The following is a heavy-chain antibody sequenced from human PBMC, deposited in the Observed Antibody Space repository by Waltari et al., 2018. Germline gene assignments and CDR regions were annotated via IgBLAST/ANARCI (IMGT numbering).Heavy chain of an antibody. D-gene: IGHD3-3*01. Sequence: EVQLVQSGAEVKKPGATVKISCKASGYTFTDYYMHWVQQAPGKGLEWMGRVDPEYGETIYAAQFQGRVTRTADTSTDTAYMELSSLRSEDTAVYYCATDPSWGTIFGVVINWGQGTLVTVSS. J-gene: IGHJ4*02. CDR2: VDPEYGET. CDR3: ATDPSWGTIFGVVIN. CDR1: GYTFTDYY. V-gene: IGHV1-69-2*01.